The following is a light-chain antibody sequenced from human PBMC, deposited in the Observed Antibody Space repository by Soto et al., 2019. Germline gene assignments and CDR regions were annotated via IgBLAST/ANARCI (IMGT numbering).Light chain of an antibody. CDR3: CSYAGSSXP. CDR2: EVS. J-gene: IGLJ1*01. V-gene: IGLV2-23*02. CDR1: SSDVGSYNL. Sequence: QSALTQPASVSRSPGQSITISCTGTSSDVGSYNLVSWYQQHPGKAPKLMIYEVSKRPSGVSNRFSGSKSGNTASLTISGLQAEDEADNYCCSYAGSSXPFGTGTKVTVL.